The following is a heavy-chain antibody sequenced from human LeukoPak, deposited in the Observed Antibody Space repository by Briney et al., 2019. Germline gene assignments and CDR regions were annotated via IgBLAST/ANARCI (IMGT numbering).Heavy chain of an antibody. D-gene: IGHD3-10*01. Sequence: ASVKVSCKASGYTFTGYYMHWVRQAPGQELEWMGWINPNSGGTNYAQEFQGRVTMTRDTSISTAYMELSRLRSDDTAVYYCARGKDYYGSGSYFDYWGQGTLVTVSS. V-gene: IGHV1-2*02. CDR1: GYTFTGYY. J-gene: IGHJ4*02. CDR2: INPNSGGT. CDR3: ARGKDYYGSGSYFDY.